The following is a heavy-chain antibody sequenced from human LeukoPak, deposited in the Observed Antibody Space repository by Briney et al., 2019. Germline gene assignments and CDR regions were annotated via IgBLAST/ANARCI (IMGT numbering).Heavy chain of an antibody. J-gene: IGHJ4*02. CDR1: GYTFTNSD. CDR2: STTYNGKT. Sequence: ASVKVSCKASGYTFTNSDISWVRLPPEQGLGWMGWSTTYNGKTNYAQKFQGRVTMSTDTSTSTAYMELRSLRSDDTAVYYCARRIWSASTTTAPYYFDYWGQGTLVTVSS. V-gene: IGHV1-18*01. D-gene: IGHD1-26*01. CDR3: ARRIWSASTTTAPYYFDY.